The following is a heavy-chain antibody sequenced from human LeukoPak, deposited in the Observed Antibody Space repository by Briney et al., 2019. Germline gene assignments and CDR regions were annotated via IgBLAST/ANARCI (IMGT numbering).Heavy chain of an antibody. D-gene: IGHD2-15*01. J-gene: IGHJ4*02. V-gene: IGHV3-30-3*01. Sequence: PGRSLRLSCAASGFTFSSYAMHWVRQAPGKGLEWVAVISYDGSNKYYADSVKGRFTISRDNSKNTLYLQMNSLRAEDTAVYYCARWDCSGGSCYPFDYWGQGTLVTVSS. CDR3: ARWDCSGGSCYPFDY. CDR2: ISYDGSNK. CDR1: GFTFSSYA.